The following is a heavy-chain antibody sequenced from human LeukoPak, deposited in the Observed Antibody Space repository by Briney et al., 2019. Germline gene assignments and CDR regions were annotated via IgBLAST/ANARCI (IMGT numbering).Heavy chain of an antibody. CDR2: IDNRGSNM. CDR3: AREGSIVPHQDLHS. V-gene: IGHV3-21*01. CDR1: GFTFSSYA. J-gene: IGHJ4*02. D-gene: IGHD2-8*01. Sequence: PGGSLRLSCAASGFTFSSYAMSWVRQAPGKGLEWVSSIDNRGSNMFYADSVKGRFTTSRDNAKKSLYLQMNSLRAEDTSVYYCAREGSIVPHQDLHSWGQGTLVTVSS.